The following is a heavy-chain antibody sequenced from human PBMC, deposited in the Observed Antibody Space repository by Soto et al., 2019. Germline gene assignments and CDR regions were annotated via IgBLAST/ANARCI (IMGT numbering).Heavy chain of an antibody. J-gene: IGHJ4*02. D-gene: IGHD3-3*01. CDR3: AVTPGTRFLEWLGLYY. CDR2: MNPNSGNT. CDR1: GYTFTSNA. Sequence: QVQLVQSGAEVKKPGASVKVSCKAPGYTFTSNAINWVRQATGQGLEWMGWMNPNSGNTGYAQKFQGRVTMTRNTSISTADMELRSLRSEDTAVYYCAVTPGTRFLEWLGLYYWGQGTLVTVSS. V-gene: IGHV1-8*01.